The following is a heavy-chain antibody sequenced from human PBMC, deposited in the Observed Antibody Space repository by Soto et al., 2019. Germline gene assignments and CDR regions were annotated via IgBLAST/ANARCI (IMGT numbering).Heavy chain of an antibody. Sequence: ASVKVSCKASGYTFTNYAMHWVRQAPGQRLEWMGWINAGNGNRKYSQKFQGRVTMTEDTSTDTAYMELSSLRSEDTAVYYCATAEHFRGSIDPWGQGTLVTVSS. V-gene: IGHV1-3*01. CDR3: ATAEHFRGSIDP. J-gene: IGHJ5*02. CDR1: GYTFTNYA. D-gene: IGHD3-3*02. CDR2: INAGNGNR.